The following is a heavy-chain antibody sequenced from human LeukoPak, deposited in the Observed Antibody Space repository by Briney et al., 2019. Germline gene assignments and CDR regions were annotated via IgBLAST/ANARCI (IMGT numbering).Heavy chain of an antibody. V-gene: IGHV3-48*01. CDR2: ISVSSNTI. CDR1: GYSFNTYS. CDR3: ARDENPLPGCSSTSCYSGGFDY. D-gene: IGHD2-2*01. Sequence: PGGSLRLSCAASGYSFNTYSMNWVRQAPGKGLEWLSYISVSSNTIYYADIVKGRFIISRDNAKNSLYLQMNSLRAEDTAVYYCARDENPLPGCSSTSCYSGGFDYWGQGTLVTVSS. J-gene: IGHJ4*02.